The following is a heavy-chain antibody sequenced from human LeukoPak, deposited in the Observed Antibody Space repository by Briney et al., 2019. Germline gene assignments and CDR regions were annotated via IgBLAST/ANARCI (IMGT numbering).Heavy chain of an antibody. D-gene: IGHD3-10*01. Sequence: GGCLRLTCVASGFTLDDYAMHWVRPAPGKGLAWVSGISWKSGSIGYADSVKGPFTISRDNAKNSLYLQMNRLRAEDTALFYCAKERYYVSGSYPFDYWGQGTLVTVSS. J-gene: IGHJ4*02. CDR1: GFTLDDYA. CDR3: AKERYYVSGSYPFDY. CDR2: ISWKSGSI. V-gene: IGHV3-9*01.